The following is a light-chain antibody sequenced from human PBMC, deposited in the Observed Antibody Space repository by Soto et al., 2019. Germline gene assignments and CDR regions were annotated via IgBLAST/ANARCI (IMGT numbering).Light chain of an antibody. CDR3: QQRSNWPLT. J-gene: IGKJ4*01. V-gene: IGKV3-11*01. Sequence: EIVLTQSPATLSLSPGERATLSCRASQSVSSYLAWYQQKPGKAPRLLIYDASNRANGIPARFSCSGSGTAFTLTISSLEPEHFAVYYCQQRSNWPLTFGGGTKVESK. CDR2: DAS. CDR1: QSVSSY.